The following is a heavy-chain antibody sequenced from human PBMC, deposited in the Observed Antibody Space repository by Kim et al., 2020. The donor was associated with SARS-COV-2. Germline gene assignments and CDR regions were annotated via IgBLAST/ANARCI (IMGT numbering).Heavy chain of an antibody. CDR3: ARGPYSYGYFEGTYFDY. Sequence: SETLSLTCTVSGGSISSYYWSWIRQPPGKGLEWIVYIYYSGSTNYNPSLKSRVTISVDTSKNQFSLKLSSVTAADTAVYYCARGPYSYGYFEGTYFDYWGQGTLVTVSS. D-gene: IGHD5-18*01. V-gene: IGHV4-59*13. CDR1: GGSISSYY. CDR2: IYYSGST. J-gene: IGHJ4*02.